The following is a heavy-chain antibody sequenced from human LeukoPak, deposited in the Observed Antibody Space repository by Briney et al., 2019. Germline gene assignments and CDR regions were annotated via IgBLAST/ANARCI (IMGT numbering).Heavy chain of an antibody. CDR1: GFTFSSYW. Sequence: GGSLRLSCAASGFTFSSYWMSWVRQAPGKGLEWVANIKQDRREKYYVDSVKGRLTISRDNTKNSLYLQMNSLRAEDTAVYYCARAGIVVVPAAIRDYYYYYMDVWGKGTTVTVSS. D-gene: IGHD2-2*02. V-gene: IGHV3-7*01. J-gene: IGHJ6*03. CDR2: IKQDRREK. CDR3: ARAGIVVVPAAIRDYYYYYMDV.